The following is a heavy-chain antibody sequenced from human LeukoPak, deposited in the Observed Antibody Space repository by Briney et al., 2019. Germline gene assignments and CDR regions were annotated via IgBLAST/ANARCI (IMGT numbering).Heavy chain of an antibody. CDR1: GGFISSYS. D-gene: IGHD4-17*01. Sequence: SETLSLTCTVSGGFISSYSWNWIRQTPAKGLEWIGYVYNSGSTYCNPSLKSRVTISVDTSKNQFSLKLTSVTAADTAVYYCATRKLTTGAAVSEENWLHPWGQGILVTVSS. V-gene: IGHV4-59*08. CDR3: ATRKLTTGAAVSEENWLHP. CDR2: VYNSGST. J-gene: IGHJ5*02.